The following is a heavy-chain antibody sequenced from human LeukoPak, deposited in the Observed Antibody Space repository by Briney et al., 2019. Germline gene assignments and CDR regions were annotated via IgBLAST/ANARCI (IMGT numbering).Heavy chain of an antibody. CDR1: GFTFDDYV. CDR2: INWSGDST. J-gene: IGHJ3*02. D-gene: IGHD3-22*01. V-gene: IGHV3-20*01. Sequence: GGSLRLSCAASGFTFDDYVMSWVRQAPGKGLEWVSGINWSGDSTGYADSVKGRFTISRDNAKNSLYLQMNSLRAEDTALYHCARGGYYDSSGHYYLGAFDIWGQGTMVTVPS. CDR3: ARGGYYDSSGHYYLGAFDI.